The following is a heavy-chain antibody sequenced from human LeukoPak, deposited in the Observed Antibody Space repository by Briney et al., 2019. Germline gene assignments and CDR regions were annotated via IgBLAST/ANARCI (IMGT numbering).Heavy chain of an antibody. CDR3: ARVRRGSGYYYYYYYMDV. D-gene: IGHD3-22*01. V-gene: IGHV3-21*01. J-gene: IGHJ6*03. Sequence: GGSLRLSCAASGFTFSSYSMNWVRQAPGKGLEWVSSINSSSSYIYYADSVKGRFTISRDNAKNSLYLQMNSLRAEDTAVYYCARVRRGSGYYYYYYYMDVWGKGTTVTVSS. CDR1: GFTFSSYS. CDR2: INSSSSYI.